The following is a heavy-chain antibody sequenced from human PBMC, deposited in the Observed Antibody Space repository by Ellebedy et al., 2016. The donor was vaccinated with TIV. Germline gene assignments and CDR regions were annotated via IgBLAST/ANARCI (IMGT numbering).Heavy chain of an antibody. CDR1: GGSISSSSYY. Sequence: MPSETLSLTCTVFGGSISSSSYYWGWIRLPPGKGLEWIGNIYYSGSTYYNPSLQSRVTISVDTSKNQFSLRLNSVTAADTAVYYCARFVRATKAFDIWGQGTMVTVSS. J-gene: IGHJ3*02. CDR2: IYYSGST. CDR3: ARFVRATKAFDI. V-gene: IGHV4-39*07. D-gene: IGHD5-12*01.